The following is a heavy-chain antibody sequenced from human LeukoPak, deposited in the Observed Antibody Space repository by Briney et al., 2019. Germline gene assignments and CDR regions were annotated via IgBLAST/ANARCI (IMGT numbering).Heavy chain of an antibody. CDR1: GGSISSSSYY. Sequence: SETLSLTCTVSGGSISSSSYYWGWIRQPPGKGLEWIGSIYYSGSTYYNPSLKSRVTISVDTSKNQFSLKLSSVTAADTAVYYCARHPDYYDSSGYYGNFDYWGRGTLVTVSS. CDR3: ARHPDYYDSSGYYGNFDY. J-gene: IGHJ4*02. V-gene: IGHV4-39*01. D-gene: IGHD3-22*01. CDR2: IYYSGST.